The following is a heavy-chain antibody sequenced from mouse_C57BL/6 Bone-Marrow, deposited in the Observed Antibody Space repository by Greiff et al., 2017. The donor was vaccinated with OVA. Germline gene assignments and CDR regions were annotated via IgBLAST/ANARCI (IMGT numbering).Heavy chain of an antibody. CDR1: GYTFTSYW. J-gene: IGHJ3*01. CDR2: INPNSGST. CDR3: AMAPLFAY. V-gene: IGHV1-64*01. Sequence: QVQLQQPGAELVKPGASVKMSCKASGYTFTSYWMHWVKQRPGQGLEWIGLINPNSGSTNYNEKFKSKATLTVDKSSSTAYMQLSSLTSEDSAVDCCAMAPLFAYWGQGTLVTVSA.